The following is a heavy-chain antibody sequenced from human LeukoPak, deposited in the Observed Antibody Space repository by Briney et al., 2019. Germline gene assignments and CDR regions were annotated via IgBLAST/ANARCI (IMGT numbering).Heavy chain of an antibody. J-gene: IGHJ3*02. CDR1: GYSFTSHY. CDR3: ARVLSDIVATINPHDAFDI. D-gene: IGHD5-12*01. Sequence: HVASVKVSCKASGYSFTSHYMHWVRQAPGQGLEWLGLINPSGSSTLYAQKLQGRVTMTTDTSTSTAYMELRSLRSDDTAVYYCARVLSDIVATINPHDAFDIWGQGTMVTVSS. CDR2: INPSGSST. V-gene: IGHV1-46*01.